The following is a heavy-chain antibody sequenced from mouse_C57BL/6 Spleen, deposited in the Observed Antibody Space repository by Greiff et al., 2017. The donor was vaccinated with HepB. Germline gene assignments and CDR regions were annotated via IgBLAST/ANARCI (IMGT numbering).Heavy chain of an antibody. J-gene: IGHJ3*01. V-gene: IGHV1-53*01. Sequence: QVQLQQSGTELVKPGASVKLSCKASGYTFTSYWMHWVKQRPGQGLEWIGNINPSNGGTNYNEKFKSKATLTVDKSASTAYMQLSSLTSEDSAVYYCARGNYGNSGWCAYWGQGTLVTVSA. CDR1: GYTFTSYW. CDR2: INPSNGGT. D-gene: IGHD2-1*01. CDR3: ARGNYGNSGWCAY.